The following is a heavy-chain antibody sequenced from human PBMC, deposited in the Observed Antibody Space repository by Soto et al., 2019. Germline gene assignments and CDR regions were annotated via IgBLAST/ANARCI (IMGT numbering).Heavy chain of an antibody. CDR2: IYWDDDK. D-gene: IGHD3-10*02. J-gene: IGHJ4*02. Sequence: QITLKESGPTMVKPTQTLTLTCTFSGFSLTTSRVGVGWIRQPPGKALEWLALIYWDDDKRYSPSLRSRLTIXKDXSKNQVVLTMTNMDPVDTATYYCSHMFGTVSHLGYWGQGTLVTVSS. V-gene: IGHV2-5*02. CDR3: SHMFGTVSHLGY. CDR1: GFSLTTSRVG.